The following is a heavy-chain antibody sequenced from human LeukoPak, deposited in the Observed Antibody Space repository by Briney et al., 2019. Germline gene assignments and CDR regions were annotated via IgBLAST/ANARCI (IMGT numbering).Heavy chain of an antibody. CDR3: ARRGSGWYHFDY. V-gene: IGHV4-61*08. D-gene: IGHD6-19*01. CDR1: GGSISSGGYY. J-gene: IGHJ4*02. Sequence: PSETLSLTCTVSGGSISSGGYYWSWIRQHPGKGLEWIGYIYYSGSTNYNPSLKSRVTISVDTSKNQFSLKLSSVTAADTAVYYCARRGSGWYHFDYWGQGTLVTVSS. CDR2: IYYSGST.